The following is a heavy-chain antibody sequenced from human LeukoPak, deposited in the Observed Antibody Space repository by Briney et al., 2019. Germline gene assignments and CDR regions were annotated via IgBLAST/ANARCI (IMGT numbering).Heavy chain of an antibody. V-gene: IGHV4-4*07. D-gene: IGHD3-16*01. Sequence: SETLSLTCTVSGGSISSYYWSCIRQPAGKGLEWIGRIYTSGSTSYNPSLRSRVTMSVDTSKNQFSLKLSSVTAADTAVYYCARGGGHYNYGMDVWGQGTTVTVSS. J-gene: IGHJ6*02. CDR2: IYTSGST. CDR3: ARGGGHYNYGMDV. CDR1: GGSISSYY.